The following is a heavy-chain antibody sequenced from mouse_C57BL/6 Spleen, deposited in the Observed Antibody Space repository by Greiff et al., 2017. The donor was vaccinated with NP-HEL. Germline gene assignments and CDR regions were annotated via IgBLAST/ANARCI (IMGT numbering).Heavy chain of an antibody. CDR3: ARMGYAMDY. CDR2: IDPSDSYT. D-gene: IGHD2-3*01. CDR1: GYTFTSYW. V-gene: IGHV1-69*01. J-gene: IGHJ4*01. Sequence: QVQLKQPGAELVMPGASVKLSCKASGYTFTSYWMHWVKQRPGQGLEWIGEIDPSDSYTNYNQKFKGKSTLTVDKSSSTAYMQLSSLTSEDSAVYYCARMGYAMDYWGQGTSVTVSS.